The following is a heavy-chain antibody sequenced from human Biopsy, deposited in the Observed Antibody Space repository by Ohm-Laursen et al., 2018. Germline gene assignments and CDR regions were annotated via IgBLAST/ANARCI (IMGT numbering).Heavy chain of an antibody. CDR1: GFTFTTYA. J-gene: IGHJ4*02. CDR2: TFESGDTT. CDR3: AKTLGDSYGSRYFDY. D-gene: IGHD5-18*01. Sequence: SLRLSCAASGFTFTTYAMSWVRQAPGKGLEWVSVTFESGDTTHYGDSVKGRFGVSRDNSKSTLYLQMNSLRAEDTAVYYCAKTLGDSYGSRYFDYWGQGTLVTVSS. V-gene: IGHV3-23*01.